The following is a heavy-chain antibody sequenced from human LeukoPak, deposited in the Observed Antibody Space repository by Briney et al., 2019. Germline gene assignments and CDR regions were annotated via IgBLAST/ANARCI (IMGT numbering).Heavy chain of an antibody. J-gene: IGHJ5*02. CDR1: GYTSTSYG. CDR3: ARDVVAATYNWFDP. D-gene: IGHD2-15*01. CDR2: ISGYNGNT. Sequence: GASVKVSCKASGYTSTSYGISWVRQAPGQGLEWMGWISGYNGNTNYAQKFQGRVTMTTDTSTSTAYMELRSLRSDDTAVYYCARDVVAATYNWFDPWGQVTLVTVSS. V-gene: IGHV1-18*01.